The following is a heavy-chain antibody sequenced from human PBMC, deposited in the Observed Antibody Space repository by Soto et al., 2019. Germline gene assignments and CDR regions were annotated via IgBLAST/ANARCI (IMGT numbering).Heavy chain of an antibody. CDR2: IKQDGSEE. CDR1: GFTFSTYW. Sequence: EVQLVESGGGLVQPGGSLRLSCAASGFTFSTYWMSWVRQAPGKGLEWVANIKQDGSEEYYVDSVKGRFTISRDNAKNTLYRQMNSLRGEDTAVYYWSKTHGAYYAWDYGGRGTRCAGSS. CDR3: SKTHGAYYAWDY. J-gene: IGHJ4*02. D-gene: IGHD3-10*01. V-gene: IGHV3-7*02.